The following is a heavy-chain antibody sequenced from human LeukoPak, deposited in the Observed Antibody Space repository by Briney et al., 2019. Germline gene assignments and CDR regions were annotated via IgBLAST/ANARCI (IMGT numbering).Heavy chain of an antibody. J-gene: IGHJ6*02. CDR1: GFTFSSYW. V-gene: IGHV3-74*01. CDR3: ARYFGDPQGMDV. Sequence: GGSLRLSCAASGFTFSSYWMHWVRQAPGRGLVWVSRINSDGSSTNYADSVKGQFTISRDNAKNTLYLQMNSLRDEDTAVYYCARYFGDPQGMDVWGQGTTVTVSS. D-gene: IGHD3-10*01. CDR2: INSDGSST.